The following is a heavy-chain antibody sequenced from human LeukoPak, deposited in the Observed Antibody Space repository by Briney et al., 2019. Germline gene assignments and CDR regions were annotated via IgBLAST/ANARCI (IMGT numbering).Heavy chain of an antibody. CDR1: GGSVSSDSYY. V-gene: IGHV4-61*01. J-gene: IGHJ5*02. D-gene: IGHD2-8*02. Sequence: SETLSLTCTVSGGSVSSDSYYWSWIRQPPGKGLEWIGYISYSGSTNYCPSLKSRVTISVDSSKNQFSLKLSSVTAADTAVYYCARVGVSILVPRGFDPWGQGTLVTVSS. CDR2: ISYSGST. CDR3: ARVGVSILVPRGFDP.